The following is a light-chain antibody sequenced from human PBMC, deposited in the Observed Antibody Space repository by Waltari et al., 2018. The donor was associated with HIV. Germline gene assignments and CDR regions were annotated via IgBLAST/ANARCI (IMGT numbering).Light chain of an antibody. CDR1: SSNTGAVSD. CDR2: DNT. V-gene: IGLV1-40*01. CDR3: QSYDRSLSVWV. Sequence: QSVLTQPPSVSGAPGQSVTISCTGSSSNTGAVSDVHWYQQLPGTAPRLLLYDNTIRPSGVPGRFSGSKSGTSASLDIDGLQDEDEAVYYCQSYDRSLSVWVFGGGTKVTVL. J-gene: IGLJ3*02.